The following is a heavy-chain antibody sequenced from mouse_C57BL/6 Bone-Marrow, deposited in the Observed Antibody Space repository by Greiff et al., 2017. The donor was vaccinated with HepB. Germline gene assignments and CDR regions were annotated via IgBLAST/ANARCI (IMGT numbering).Heavy chain of an antibody. V-gene: IGHV1-49*01. CDR3: ARRGYYGSSDWYFDV. D-gene: IGHD1-1*01. J-gene: IGHJ1*03. CDR1: YFAFMARA. CDR2: FTMYSDAT. Sequence: LKQSGAELVRPGSSVKLSCKDSYFAFMARAMHWVKQRPGHGLEWIGSFTMYSDATEYSENFKGKATLTANTSSSTAYMELSSLTSEDSAVYYCARRGYYGSSDWYFDVWGTGTTVTVSS.